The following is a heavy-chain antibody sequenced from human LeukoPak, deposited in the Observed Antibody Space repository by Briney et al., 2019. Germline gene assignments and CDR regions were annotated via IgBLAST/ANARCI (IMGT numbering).Heavy chain of an antibody. J-gene: IGHJ3*02. CDR2: ISYDGSNK. Sequence: GGSLRLSCAASGFTFSSYGMHWVRQAPGKGLEWVAVISYDGSNKYYADSVKGRFTISRDNSKNTLYLQMNSLRAEDTAVYYCAKDSRVLWFGELLSQSYGDAFDIWGQGTMVTVSS. CDR1: GFTFSSYG. D-gene: IGHD3-10*01. V-gene: IGHV3-30*18. CDR3: AKDSRVLWFGELLSQSYGDAFDI.